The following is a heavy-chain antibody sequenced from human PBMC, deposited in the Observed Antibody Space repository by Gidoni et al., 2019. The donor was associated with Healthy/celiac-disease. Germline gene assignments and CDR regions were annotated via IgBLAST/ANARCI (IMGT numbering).Heavy chain of an antibody. V-gene: IGHV4-34*01. Sequence: QVQLQQWVAGLLKPSETLSLTCAVYGGSFSGYYWSWIRQPPGKGLEWIGEINHSGSTNSNPSLKSRVTISVDTSKNQFSLKLSSVTAADTAVYYCARGPGGNSVRYFQHWGQGTLVTVSS. CDR1: GGSFSGYY. D-gene: IGHD2-21*02. CDR2: INHSGST. J-gene: IGHJ1*01. CDR3: ARGPGGNSVRYFQH.